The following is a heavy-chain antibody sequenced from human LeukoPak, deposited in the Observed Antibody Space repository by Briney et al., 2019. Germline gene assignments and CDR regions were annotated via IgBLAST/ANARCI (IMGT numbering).Heavy chain of an antibody. CDR2: ISGSGGST. D-gene: IGHD3-16*01. CDR1: GFTFSSYA. Sequence: GGSLRLSCAASGFTFSSYAMSWVGQAPVKVLEWVSAISGSGGSTYYADSVKGRRTISRDNSKNTLYLQMNSLRAEDTAVYYCAKAPGREAVGYYFDYWGQGTLVTVSS. CDR3: AKAPGREAVGYYFDY. J-gene: IGHJ4*02. V-gene: IGHV3-23*01.